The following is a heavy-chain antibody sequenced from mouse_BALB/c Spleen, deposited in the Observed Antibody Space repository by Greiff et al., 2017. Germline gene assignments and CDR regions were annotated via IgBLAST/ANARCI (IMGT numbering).Heavy chain of an antibody. CDR2: ISYSGST. CDR1: GYSITSDYA. Sequence: EVQLVESGPGLVKPSQSLSLTCTVTGYSITSDYAWNWIRQFPGNKLEWMGYISYSGSTSYNPSLKSRISITRDTSKNQFFLQLNSVTTEDTATYYCARENPEYGNYKFAYWGQGTLVTVSA. J-gene: IGHJ3*01. D-gene: IGHD2-10*02. V-gene: IGHV3-2*02. CDR3: ARENPEYGNYKFAY.